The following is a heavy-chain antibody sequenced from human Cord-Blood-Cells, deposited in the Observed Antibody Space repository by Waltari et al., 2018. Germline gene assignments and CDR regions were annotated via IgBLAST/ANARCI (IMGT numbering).Heavy chain of an antibody. CDR3: ETAEPLGSSLAGKGACDM. V-gene: IGHV1-24*01. D-gene: IGHD6-6*01. J-gene: IGHJ3*02. Sequence: QVQLVQSGAEVKTPGASVKVSCKVSGYTLTELSMHWVRQAPGKGLGWMIGLDAEGGETMYAQKLQGRGTMTVDTDTGTAYMELSSMRSGDTAGYYWETAEPLGSSLAGKGACDMWGQGTRVTVSS. CDR2: LDAEGGET. CDR1: GYTLTELS.